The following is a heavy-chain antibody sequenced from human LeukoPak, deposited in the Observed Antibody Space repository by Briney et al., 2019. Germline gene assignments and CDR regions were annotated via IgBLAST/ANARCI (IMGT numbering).Heavy chain of an antibody. Sequence: SETLSLTCTVSGYSITSIYYWGWIRQPPGKGLEWIGSIHHSGDTAYNPSLKSRVTISVDTSKSQFPLKLSSVTAADKAVYYCAKSYASSGLDHWGQGTLVTVSS. CDR3: AKSYASSGLDH. J-gene: IGHJ4*02. V-gene: IGHV4-38-2*02. CDR2: IHHSGDT. D-gene: IGHD3-16*01. CDR1: GYSITSIYY.